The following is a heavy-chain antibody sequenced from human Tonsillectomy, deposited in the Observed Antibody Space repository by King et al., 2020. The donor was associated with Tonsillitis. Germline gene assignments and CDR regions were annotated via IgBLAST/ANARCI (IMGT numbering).Heavy chain of an antibody. CDR1: GFTFEDYA. J-gene: IGHJ6*02. CDR3: TKDIAITILAGMDV. V-gene: IGHV3-9*01. D-gene: IGHD3-3*01. CDR2: ICWNRGCI. Sequence: EVQLVESGGGLVQPGRSLRLSCAASGFTFEDYAMHWVRQAPGKGLAWVSGICWNRGCIGFADSVKGRFTISRDNAKNSLYLQMNSLRAEDTALYYCTKDIAITILAGMDVWGQGTTVTVSS.